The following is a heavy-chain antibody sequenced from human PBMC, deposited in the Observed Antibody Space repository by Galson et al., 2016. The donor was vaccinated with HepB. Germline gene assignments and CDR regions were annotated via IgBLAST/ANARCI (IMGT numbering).Heavy chain of an antibody. CDR3: ALGRTAYGV. D-gene: IGHD4-17*01. Sequence: SLRLSCAGSGFTFSTYALSWVRQTPGKGLEWVSHISGDGDDRSYAESVRGRFTVLRDNSNNTVYLQMNSLRIEDAALYYCALGRTAYGVWGQGTLVAVSS. CDR1: GFTFSTYA. J-gene: IGHJ4*02. V-gene: IGHV3-23*01. CDR2: ISGDGDDR.